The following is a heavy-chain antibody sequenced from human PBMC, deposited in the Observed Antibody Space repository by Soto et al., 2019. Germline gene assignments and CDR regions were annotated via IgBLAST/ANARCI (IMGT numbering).Heavy chain of an antibody. CDR3: ATGLRGYSYGPEY. D-gene: IGHD2-15*01. J-gene: IGHJ4*02. V-gene: IGHV3-48*03. CDR2: ISNTGNTI. Sequence: EVQLMESGGGLVQPGGSLRLSCAASGFTFSSCEMNWVRQAPGKGLEWVSYISNTGNTIFYADSVRGRFTISRDNAKKSLFLQMSSLRAEDTAVYYCATGLRGYSYGPEYWGQGTLVTVSS. CDR1: GFTFSSCE.